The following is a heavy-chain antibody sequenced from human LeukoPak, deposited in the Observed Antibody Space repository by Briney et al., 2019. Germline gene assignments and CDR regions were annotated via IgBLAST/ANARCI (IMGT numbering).Heavy chain of an antibody. CDR3: AREEAEQGSYDRFGFDS. CDR1: GYTFIGYW. V-gene: IGHV1-2*02. CDR2: INPNSGVT. Sequence: ASVKVSCKASGYTFIGYWIHWVRQAPGQGLEWMGWINPNSGVTKYAQKFQGRVTMTRDTSISTAYMEVTRPTSDDTAVYYCAREEAEQGSYDRFGFDSWGQGTLVTVSS. J-gene: IGHJ4*02. D-gene: IGHD3-10*01.